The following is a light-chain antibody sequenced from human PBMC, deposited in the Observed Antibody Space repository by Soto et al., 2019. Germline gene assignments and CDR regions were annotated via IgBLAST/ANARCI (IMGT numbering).Light chain of an antibody. Sequence: SYELTQPPSVSVAPGKTARITCGGDNIGSKSVHWYQQKPGQAPVLVIYYGSDRPSGIPERFSGSNSGNTATLTISRVEAGDEADYDCQVWDSSSDHVVFGGGTKLTVL. V-gene: IGLV3-21*04. J-gene: IGLJ2*01. CDR2: YGS. CDR3: QVWDSSSDHVV. CDR1: NIGSKS.